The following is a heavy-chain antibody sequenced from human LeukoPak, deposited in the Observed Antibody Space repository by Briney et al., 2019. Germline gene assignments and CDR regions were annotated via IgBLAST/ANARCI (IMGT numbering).Heavy chain of an antibody. Sequence: GASVKVSCKASGYTFTSYYLHWVRQAPGQGLEWMGIINPSAGSTSYAQKFQGRVTLTRDMSTSTVYMEISRLTYDDTAVYYCGRGIQSFDPWGQGTLVTVSS. CDR2: INPSAGST. V-gene: IGHV1-46*01. CDR3: GRGIQSFDP. CDR1: GYTFTSYY. J-gene: IGHJ5*02.